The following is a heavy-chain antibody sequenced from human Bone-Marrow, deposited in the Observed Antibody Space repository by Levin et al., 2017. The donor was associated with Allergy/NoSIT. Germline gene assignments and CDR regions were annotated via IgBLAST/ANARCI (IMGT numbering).Heavy chain of an antibody. V-gene: IGHV3-15*01. J-gene: IGHJ6*02. Sequence: GGSLRLSCAASGFTFSNAWMSWVRQAPGKGLEWVGRIKSKTDGGTKDYAAPVKGRFTISRDDSKNTLYLQMNSLKTEDTAVYYCTTGAAADSYYYYGMDGWGQGTTVTVSS. CDR2: IKSKTDGGTK. D-gene: IGHD6-13*01. CDR1: GFTFSNAW. CDR3: TTGAAADSYYYYGMDG.